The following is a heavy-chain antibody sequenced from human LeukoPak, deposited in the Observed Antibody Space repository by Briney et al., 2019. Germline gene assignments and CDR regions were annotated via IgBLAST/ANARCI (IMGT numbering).Heavy chain of an antibody. CDR1: GGSISSSSYY. CDR2: IYYSGST. J-gene: IGHJ4*02. Sequence: PSETLSLTCTVSGGSISSSSYYWGWIRQPPGKGLEWIGSIYYSGSTYYNPSLKSRVTISVDTSKNQFSLKLSSVTAADTAVYYCARDHYDFWSGYYPDYWGQGTLVTVSS. CDR3: ARDHYDFWSGYYPDY. V-gene: IGHV4-39*07. D-gene: IGHD3-3*01.